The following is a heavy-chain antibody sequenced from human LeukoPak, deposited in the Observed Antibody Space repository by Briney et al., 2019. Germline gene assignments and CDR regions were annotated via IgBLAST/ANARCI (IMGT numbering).Heavy chain of an antibody. V-gene: IGHV4-59*01. Sequence: PSETLSLTCTVSGDSISSYYWSWIRQPPGKGLEWIGYIYYSGSTNYNPSLKSRVTISVDTSKNQFSLKLSSVTAADTAVYYCARVNPAYYYGSSGYYYFDYWGQGTLVTVSS. D-gene: IGHD3-22*01. CDR1: GDSISSYY. J-gene: IGHJ4*02. CDR2: IYYSGST. CDR3: ARVNPAYYYGSSGYYYFDY.